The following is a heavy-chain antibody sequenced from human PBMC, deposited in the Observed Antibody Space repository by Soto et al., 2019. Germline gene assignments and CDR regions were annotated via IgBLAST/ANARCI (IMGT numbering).Heavy chain of an antibody. CDR3: ARDRGAPREGSSGWYSAYNWFDP. D-gene: IGHD6-13*01. Sequence: QVQLVQSGAEVKKPGSSVKVSCKASGGTFSSYAISWVRQAPGQGLEWMGGIIPIFGTANYAQKFQGRVSITADESTSTAYMGLGSLRSEDTAVYYCARDRGAPREGSSGWYSAYNWFDPWGQGTLVTVSS. J-gene: IGHJ5*02. CDR2: IIPIFGTA. CDR1: GGTFSSYA. V-gene: IGHV1-69*01.